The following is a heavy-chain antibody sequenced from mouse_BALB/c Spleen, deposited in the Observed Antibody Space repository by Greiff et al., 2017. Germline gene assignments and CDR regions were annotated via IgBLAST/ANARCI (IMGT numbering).Heavy chain of an antibody. D-gene: IGHD4-1*01. CDR2: ISYSGST. V-gene: IGHV3-2*02. J-gene: IGHJ2*01. Sequence: EVKLQESGPGLVKPSQSLSLTCTVTGYSITSDYAWNWIRQFPGNKLEWMGYISYSGSTSYNPSLKSRISITRDTSKNQFFLQLNSVTTEDTATYYCARFLGRGYFDYWGQGTTLTVSS. CDR1: GYSITSDYA. CDR3: ARFLGRGYFDY.